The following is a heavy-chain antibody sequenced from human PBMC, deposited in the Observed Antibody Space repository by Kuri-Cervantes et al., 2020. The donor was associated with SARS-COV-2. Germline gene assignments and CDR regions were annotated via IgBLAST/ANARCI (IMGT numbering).Heavy chain of an antibody. D-gene: IGHD4-11*01. CDR2: ISYDGSNK. CDR3: AKPFHDYSDYGGAFDI. Sequence: GESLKISCAASGFTFSSYGMHWVRQAPGKGLEWVAVISYDGSNKYYADSVKGRFTVSRDDSKSTLYLQMDSLRTEDTALYYCAKPFHDYSDYGGAFDIWGLGTVVTVSS. CDR1: GFTFSSYG. J-gene: IGHJ3*02. V-gene: IGHV3-30*18.